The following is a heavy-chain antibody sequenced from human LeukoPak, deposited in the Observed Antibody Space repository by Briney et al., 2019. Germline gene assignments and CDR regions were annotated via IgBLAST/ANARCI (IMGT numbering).Heavy chain of an antibody. CDR1: GGSISSGGYS. CDR2: IYYSGST. CDR3: ARDLLRDYYDSSGYYPHAFDI. V-gene: IGHV4-30-4*07. Sequence: PSETLSLTCAVSGGSISSGGYSWSWIRQPPGKGLEWIGYIYYSGSTYYNPSLKSRVTISVDTSKNQFSLKLSSVTAADTAVYYCARDLLRDYYDSSGYYPHAFDIWGQGTMVTVSS. J-gene: IGHJ3*02. D-gene: IGHD3-22*01.